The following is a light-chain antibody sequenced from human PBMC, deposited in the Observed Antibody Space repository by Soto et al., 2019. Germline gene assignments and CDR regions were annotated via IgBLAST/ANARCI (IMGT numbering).Light chain of an antibody. CDR1: QGIRNA. J-gene: IGKJ1*01. CDR3: LQDSNYPVT. V-gene: IGKV1-6*01. CDR2: AAS. Sequence: AIQMTQSPSSLSASVGDTVTITCRASQGIRNALGWYQQKPGNAPKLLIYAASSLQSGVPSRFSGSGSGTDFTLTISSLQPEDFATYYCLQDSNYPVTFGQGTKVDIK.